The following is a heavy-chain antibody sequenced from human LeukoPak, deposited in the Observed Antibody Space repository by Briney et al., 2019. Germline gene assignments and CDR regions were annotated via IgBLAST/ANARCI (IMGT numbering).Heavy chain of an antibody. V-gene: IGHV4-61*08. J-gene: IGHJ4*02. CDR3: ARALRGGNSYGYLDS. Sequence: SETLSLTCTVSGGSVSSADYYWSWIRHPPGKAPEWIGYIYHTGSNNYKYSLKSRVTISLDTSKNQFSLKLRSVTAADTAVYYCARALRGGNSYGYLDSWGQGSLVTVSS. CDR2: IYHTGSN. CDR1: GGSVSSADYY. D-gene: IGHD5-18*01.